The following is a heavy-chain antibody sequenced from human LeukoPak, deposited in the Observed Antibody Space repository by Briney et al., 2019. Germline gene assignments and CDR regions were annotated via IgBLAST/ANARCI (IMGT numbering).Heavy chain of an antibody. D-gene: IGHD2-15*01. CDR2: ISSSGSTI. CDR1: GFTFSDYY. V-gene: IGHV3-11*01. J-gene: IGHJ6*02. CDR3: ARDRWDIVVVVAAGDYGMDV. Sequence: GGSLRLSCAASGFTFSDYYMSWIRQAPGKGLEWVSYISSSGSTIYYADSVKGRFTISRDNAKNSLYLQMNSLRAEDTAVYYCARDRWDIVVVVAAGDYGMDVWGQGTTVTVSS.